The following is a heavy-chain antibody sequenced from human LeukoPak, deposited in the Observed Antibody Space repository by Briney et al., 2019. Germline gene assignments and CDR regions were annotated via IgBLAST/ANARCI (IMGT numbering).Heavy chain of an antibody. CDR2: VYYSGST. J-gene: IGHJ4*02. V-gene: IGHV4-39*01. CDR1: GGSISSSSYY. Sequence: SETLSLTCTVSGGSISSSSYYWGWIRQPPGKGLEWIGSVYYSGSTYYNPSLKSLVTISVDTSKSQFSLKLSSVTAADTAVYYCARHDCSGGSCYSDYWGQGTLVTVSS. D-gene: IGHD2-15*01. CDR3: ARHDCSGGSCYSDY.